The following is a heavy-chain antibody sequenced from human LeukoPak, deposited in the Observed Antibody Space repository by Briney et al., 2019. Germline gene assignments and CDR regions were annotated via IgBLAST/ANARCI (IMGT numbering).Heavy chain of an antibody. CDR3: VRTEVSSGSEDY. D-gene: IGHD6-19*01. Sequence: PSETLSLTRTVSGGSIISSAYYWSWIRQPPGKGLEGIGYIYYSGSTYYNPSLKSRVTISLDTSKNQSSLKLSSVTAADTAVYYCVRTEVSSGSEDYWGQGTLVTVSS. CDR1: GGSIISSAYY. J-gene: IGHJ4*02. V-gene: IGHV4-30-4*08. CDR2: IYYSGST.